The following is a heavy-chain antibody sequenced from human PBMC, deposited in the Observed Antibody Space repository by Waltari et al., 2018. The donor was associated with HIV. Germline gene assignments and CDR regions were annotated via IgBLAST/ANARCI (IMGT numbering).Heavy chain of an antibody. CDR2: IYTSGST. CDR3: ASTHYDILTGYSYYFDY. CDR1: GGSISSYY. Sequence: QVQLQESGPGLVKPSETLSLTCTVSGGSISSYYWSWIRQPAGKGLEWIGRIYTSGSTNYNPSLKSRVTMSVDTSKNQFSLKLSSVTAADTAVYYCASTHYDILTGYSYYFDYWGQGTLVTVSS. V-gene: IGHV4-4*07. J-gene: IGHJ4*02. D-gene: IGHD3-9*01.